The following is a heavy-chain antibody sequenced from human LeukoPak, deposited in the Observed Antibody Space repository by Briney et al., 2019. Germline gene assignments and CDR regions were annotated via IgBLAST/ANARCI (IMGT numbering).Heavy chain of an antibody. CDR3: ARSEYYYDSSGYSYYYYGMDV. V-gene: IGHV1-18*01. CDR2: ISAYNGNT. Sequence: ASVKVSCKASGYTFTSHGISWVRQAPGQGLEWMGWISAYNGNTNYAQKLQGRVTMTTDTSTSTAYMELRSLRSDDTAVYYCARSEYYYDSSGYSYYYYGMDVWGQGTTVTVSS. J-gene: IGHJ6*02. CDR1: GYTFTSHG. D-gene: IGHD3-22*01.